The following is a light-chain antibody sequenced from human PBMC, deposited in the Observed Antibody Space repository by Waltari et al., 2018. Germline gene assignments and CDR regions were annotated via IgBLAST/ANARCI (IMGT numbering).Light chain of an antibody. CDR2: DAS. V-gene: IGKV3-15*01. Sequence: EILMTQPPATLSVSPGERATLSCRASQSVTTNLAWYQQKPGQAPRLLIFDASTRATGVPARFSGSGSGTEFTLTISSLQSEDFAVYYCQQYTNWPQTFGQGTKVDI. CDR3: QQYTNWPQT. CDR1: QSVTTN. J-gene: IGKJ1*01.